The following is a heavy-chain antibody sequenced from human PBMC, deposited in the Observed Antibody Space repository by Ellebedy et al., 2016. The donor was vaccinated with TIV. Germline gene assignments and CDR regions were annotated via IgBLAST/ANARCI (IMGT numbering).Heavy chain of an antibody. Sequence: GESLKISCAVSGFTFSDYYMTSLRQARGKGLEWVSYISSSSSYTNYADAVKGRFTISRDNATNSLYLQMNSLRAEDTAVYYCARGRGFSSSWYRSRFYYGMDVWGQGTTVTVSS. CDR2: ISSSSSYT. J-gene: IGHJ6*02. D-gene: IGHD6-13*01. V-gene: IGHV3-11*06. CDR1: GFTFSDYY. CDR3: ARGRGFSSSWYRSRFYYGMDV.